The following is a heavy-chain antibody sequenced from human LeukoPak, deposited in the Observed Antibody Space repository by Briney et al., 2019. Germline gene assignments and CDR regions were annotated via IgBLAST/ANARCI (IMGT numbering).Heavy chain of an antibody. CDR2: IKQDGSEK. D-gene: IGHD3-10*02. CDR3: ARSLRVRGVPDYMDV. CDR1: GFTFSSYW. J-gene: IGHJ6*03. V-gene: IGHV3-7*03. Sequence: GGSLRLSCAASGFTFSSYWMSWVRQAPGKWLEWVANIKQDGSEKYFVDSVKGRFTISRDNSKNMLYLQMNSLRAEDTAVYYCARSLRVRGVPDYMDVWGKGTTVIISS.